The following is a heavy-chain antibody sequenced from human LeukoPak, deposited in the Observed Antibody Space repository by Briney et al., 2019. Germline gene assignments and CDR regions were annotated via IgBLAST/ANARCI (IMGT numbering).Heavy chain of an antibody. D-gene: IGHD5-18*01. V-gene: IGHV1-8*02. CDR1: GYTFTSYG. CDR2: MNPNSGNT. CDR3: ARDVQLWDHDAFDI. Sequence: ASVKVSCKASGYTFTSYGISWVRQATGQGLEWMGWMNPNSGNTGYAQKFQGRVTMTRNTSISTAYMELSSLRSEDTAVYYCARDVQLWDHDAFDIWGQGTMVTVSS. J-gene: IGHJ3*02.